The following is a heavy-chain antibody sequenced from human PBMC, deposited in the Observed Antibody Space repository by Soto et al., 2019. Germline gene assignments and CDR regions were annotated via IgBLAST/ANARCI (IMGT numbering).Heavy chain of an antibody. J-gene: IGHJ4*02. CDR1: GYTFTAYS. V-gene: IGHV1-2*02. Sequence: SSVKASCKASGYTFTAYSIHWVRQAPGQGLEWMGWINPNDGDTNYAQNFQDRVTMTSDTSITTVYMDLSRLTSYDTAVYFCARESYSGSHGHWGPGTWVTVSS. CDR3: ARESYSGSHGH. D-gene: IGHD1-26*01. CDR2: INPNDGDT.